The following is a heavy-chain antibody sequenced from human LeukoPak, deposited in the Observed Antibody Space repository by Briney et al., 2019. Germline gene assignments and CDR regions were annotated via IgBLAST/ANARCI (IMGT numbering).Heavy chain of an antibody. D-gene: IGHD3-22*01. V-gene: IGHV1-18*01. CDR3: ARDRGTYYYDSSGYGQVY. Sequence: ASVKVSCKASGYTFTSYGISWVRQAPGQGLEWMGRISAYNGNTNYAQKLQGRVTMTTDTSTSTAYMELRSLRSDDTAVYYCARDRGTYYYDSSGYGQVYWGQGTLVTVSS. CDR2: ISAYNGNT. J-gene: IGHJ4*02. CDR1: GYTFTSYG.